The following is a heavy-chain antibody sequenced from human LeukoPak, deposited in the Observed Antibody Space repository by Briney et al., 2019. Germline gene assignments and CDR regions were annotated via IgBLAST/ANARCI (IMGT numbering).Heavy chain of an antibody. CDR3: TRGLHTSLPFH. CDR2: VYPDGSP. D-gene: IGHD2/OR15-2a*01. Sequence: SETLSLTCTVSGGPISTHFWSWIRQTAAKELEWIGRVYPDGSPSYNPALEGRVTMSRDTSKNQCSLKLSSVTAADKAVYYCTRGLHTSLPFHWGQGTRVTVSA. J-gene: IGHJ4*02. V-gene: IGHV4-4*07. CDR1: GGPISTHF.